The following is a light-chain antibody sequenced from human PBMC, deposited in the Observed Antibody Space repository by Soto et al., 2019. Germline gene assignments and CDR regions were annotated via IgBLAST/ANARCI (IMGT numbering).Light chain of an antibody. J-gene: IGKJ4*01. Sequence: IVLTQSPATLSLSPGERATLSCRASQSVSSYLAWYQQKPGQAPRLLIYDASNRATGIPARFSGSGSGTDFTLTISSLDPEDFAVYYCQQRSSLTFGGGTKVEIK. V-gene: IGKV3-11*01. CDR1: QSVSSY. CDR3: QQRSSLT. CDR2: DAS.